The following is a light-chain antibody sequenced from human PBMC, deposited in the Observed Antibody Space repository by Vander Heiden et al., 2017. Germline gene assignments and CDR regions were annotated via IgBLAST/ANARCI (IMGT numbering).Light chain of an antibody. CDR2: WAS. V-gene: IGKV4-1*01. J-gene: IGKJ3*01. CDR1: QSVLYNSKNKNY. CDR3: QQDDNTPLT. Sequence: DIVMTHSPDSLAVSLGERATINCKSSQSVLYNSKNKNYLAWYQQKPGQPPRLLIYWASTRESGVPDRFSGSGSGTDFTLTISSLQAEDVAVYYCQQDDNTPLTFGHGTKVDIK.